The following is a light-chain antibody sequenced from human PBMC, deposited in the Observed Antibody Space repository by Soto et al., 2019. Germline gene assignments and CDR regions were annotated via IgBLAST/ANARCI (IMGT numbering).Light chain of an antibody. CDR1: SSNIGSNT. J-gene: IGLJ1*01. V-gene: IGLV1-44*01. CDR2: SNT. CDR3: ASWDDSLSVYV. Sequence: QSVLTQPPSASGTPGQRVAISCSGSSSNIGSNTVTWFQQLPGTAPKLLIYSNTERPSGVPDRFSGSKSGTSASLAICGLQSEDEADYYCASWDDSLSVYVFGTGTKVTVL.